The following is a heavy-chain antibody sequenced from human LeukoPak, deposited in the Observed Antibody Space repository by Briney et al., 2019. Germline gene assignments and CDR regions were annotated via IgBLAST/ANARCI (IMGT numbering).Heavy chain of an antibody. CDR3: ASRGPPSMVRGDDMLFGYDY. CDR2: IYHTVST. CDR1: GGSVSSTSSSYF. J-gene: IGHJ4*02. D-gene: IGHD3-10*01. V-gene: IGHV4-61*01. Sequence: PSETLSLTCTVSGGSVSSTSSSYFWNWMRQPPGKGLEWIGYIYHTVSTKYNPSLESRVTMSVDTFKNQFSLKLSSVTAADTAVYYCASRGPPSMVRGDDMLFGYDYWGQGTLVTVSS.